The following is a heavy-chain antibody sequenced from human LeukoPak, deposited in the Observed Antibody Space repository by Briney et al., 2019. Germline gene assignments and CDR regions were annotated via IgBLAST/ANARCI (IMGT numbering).Heavy chain of an antibody. V-gene: IGHV1-2*02. CDR2: INPNSGGT. CDR3: ARSPESSSWCDS. D-gene: IGHD6-13*01. J-gene: IGHJ5*01. Sequence: WINPNSGGTNYAQKFQGRVTMTRDTSISTAYMELSRLRSDDTAVYYCARSPESSSWCDSWGQGTLVTVSS.